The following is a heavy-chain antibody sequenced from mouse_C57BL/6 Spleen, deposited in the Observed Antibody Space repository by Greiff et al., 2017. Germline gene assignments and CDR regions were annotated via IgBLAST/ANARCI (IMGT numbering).Heavy chain of an antibody. D-gene: IGHD2-4*01. V-gene: IGHV5-17*01. J-gene: IGHJ2*01. CDR1: GSPFSDYG. CDR3: ARGGYDYDVYFDY. Sequence: DVQLVESGGGLVKPGGSLKLSCAASGSPFSDYGMHWVRPAPEKGLEWVAYISSGSSTIYYADTVKGRFTISRDNAKNTLFLQMTSLRSEDTAMYYCARGGYDYDVYFDYWGQGTTLTVSS. CDR2: ISSGSSTI.